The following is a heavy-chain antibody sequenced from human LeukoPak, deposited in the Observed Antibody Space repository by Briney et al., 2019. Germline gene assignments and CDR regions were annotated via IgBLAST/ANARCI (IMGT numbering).Heavy chain of an antibody. J-gene: IGHJ3*02. CDR3: ARSWGPYAFDI. CDR1: GGSFSGYY. D-gene: IGHD6-13*01. Sequence: SETLSLTCAVYGGSFSGYYWSWIRQPPGKGLEWIGEINHSGSTNYNPSLKSRVTISVGTSKSQFSLKLSSVTAADTAVYYCARSWGPYAFDIWGQGTMVTVSS. CDR2: INHSGST. V-gene: IGHV4-34*01.